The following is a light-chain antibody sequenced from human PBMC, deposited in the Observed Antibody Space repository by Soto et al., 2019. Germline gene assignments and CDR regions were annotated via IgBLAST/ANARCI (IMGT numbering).Light chain of an antibody. CDR1: QSFNSGY. J-gene: IGKJ1*01. V-gene: IGKV3-20*01. CDR3: QQYGSSPRT. CDR2: GAS. Sequence: ESVLTQAPGTLSLSPGERATLSCRAIQSFNSGYLAWYRQRPGQAPRLLIFGASSRATGIPDRFSGSGSGTDFTLTISRLEPEDFAVYYCQQYGSSPRTFGQGTKVDIK.